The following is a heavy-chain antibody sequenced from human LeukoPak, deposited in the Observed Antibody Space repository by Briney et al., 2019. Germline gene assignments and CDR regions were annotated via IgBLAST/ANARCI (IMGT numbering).Heavy chain of an antibody. V-gene: IGHV1-46*01. J-gene: IGHJ4*02. CDR1: GYTFTRYY. CDR2: INPSGDST. CDR3: ARGPSIVVVPAAPFFDY. D-gene: IGHD2-2*01. Sequence: ASVKVSCTASGYTFTRYYIHWVRQAPGQGLEWMGTINPSGDSTSYAQKFQGRVTITRDMSTSTVYTELSSLRSEDTAVYYCARGPSIVVVPAAPFFDYWGQGTLVTVSS.